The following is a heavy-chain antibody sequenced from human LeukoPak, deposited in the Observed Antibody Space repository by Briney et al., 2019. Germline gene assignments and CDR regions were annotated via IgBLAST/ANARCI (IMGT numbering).Heavy chain of an antibody. Sequence: GGSLRLTCAASGFTFSSYGMHWARQAPGKGLEWVAVISYDGSNKYYADSVKGRFTISRDNSKNTLYLQMNSLRAEDTAVYYCAKGTAAGLDYWGQGTLVTVSS. CDR3: AKGTAAGLDY. CDR2: ISYDGSNK. CDR1: GFTFSSYG. J-gene: IGHJ4*02. V-gene: IGHV3-30*18. D-gene: IGHD6-13*01.